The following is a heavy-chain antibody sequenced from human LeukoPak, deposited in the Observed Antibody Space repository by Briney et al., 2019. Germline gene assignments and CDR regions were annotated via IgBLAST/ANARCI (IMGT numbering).Heavy chain of an antibody. CDR1: GGTFNSYA. J-gene: IGHJ6*03. D-gene: IGHD4-11*01. V-gene: IGHV1-69*06. CDR2: IIPIFGTT. Sequence: GASVKVSCKASGGTFNSYAISWVRQAPGQGLEWMGGIIPIFGTTNYARKFRGRVTLTADKSTRTAYMELSSLRSEDTAVYYCARGRVSSSTWYSTYYYYFYMDVWGKGTTVTVSS. CDR3: ARGRVSSSTWYSTYYYYFYMDV.